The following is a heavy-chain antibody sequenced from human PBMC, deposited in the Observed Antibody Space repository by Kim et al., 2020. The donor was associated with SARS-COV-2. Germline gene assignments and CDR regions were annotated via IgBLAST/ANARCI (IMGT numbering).Heavy chain of an antibody. CDR1: GGSISSGGYY. J-gene: IGHJ4*02. CDR2: IYYSGST. V-gene: IGHV4-31*03. D-gene: IGHD3-16*01. CDR3: ARTVHWGYYFDY. Sequence: SETLSLTCTVSGGSISSGGYYWSWIRQHPGKGLEWIGYIYYSGSTYYNPSLKSRVTISVDTSKNQFSLKLSSVTAADTAVYYCARTVHWGYYFDYWGQGTLVTVSS.